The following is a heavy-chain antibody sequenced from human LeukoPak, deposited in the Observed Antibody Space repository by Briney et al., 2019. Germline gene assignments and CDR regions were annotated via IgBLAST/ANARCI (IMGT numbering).Heavy chain of an antibody. CDR1: GFTFRNYA. V-gene: IGHV3-30-3*01. D-gene: IGHD3-3*01. CDR2: ISYDGSNK. Sequence: GGSLRLSCAASGFTFRNYAMSWVRQAPGKGLEWVAVISYDGSNKYYADSVKGRFTISRDNSKNTLYLQMNSLRAEDTAVYYCAREGPRITNFGVVHNWFDPWGQGTLVTVSS. CDR3: AREGPRITNFGVVHNWFDP. J-gene: IGHJ5*02.